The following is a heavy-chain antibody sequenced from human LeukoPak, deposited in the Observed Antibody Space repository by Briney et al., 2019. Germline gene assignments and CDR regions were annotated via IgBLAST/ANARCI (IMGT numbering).Heavy chain of an antibody. CDR1: GGTFSGYS. D-gene: IGHD4-11*01. CDR2: IIPNFRTS. J-gene: IGHJ1*01. V-gene: IGHV1-69*05. CDR3: ARHKDSNWETLHH. Sequence: ASVKVSCKASGGTFSGYSIAWVRQAPGQGLEWMGGIIPNFRTSNYAQKFQGRVTFSTDESAGTGYLELSGLRSEDTAVYYCARHKDSNWETLHHWGQGTLVTVSS.